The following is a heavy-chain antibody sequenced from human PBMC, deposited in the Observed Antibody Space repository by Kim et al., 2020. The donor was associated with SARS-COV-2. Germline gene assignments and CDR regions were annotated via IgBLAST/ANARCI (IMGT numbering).Heavy chain of an antibody. CDR3: ARESSSGWFHWFDP. V-gene: IGHV3-53*04. J-gene: IGHJ5*02. D-gene: IGHD6-19*01. CDR1: GFTVSSNY. Sequence: GGSLRLSCAASGFTVSSNYMSWVRQAPGKGLEWVSVIYSGGSTYYADSVKGRFTISRHNSKNTLYLQMNSLRAEDTAVYYCARESSSGWFHWFDPWGQGTLVTVSS. CDR2: IYSGGST.